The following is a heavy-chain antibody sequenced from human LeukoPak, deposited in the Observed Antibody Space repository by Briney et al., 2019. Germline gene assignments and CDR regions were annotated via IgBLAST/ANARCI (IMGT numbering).Heavy chain of an antibody. CDR1: GFTFSSYA. D-gene: IGHD1-26*01. Sequence: GGSLRLSCAASGFTFSSYAMNWVRQAPGRGLEWVSYIGPSGTAIYYADSVKGRFTISRDNARNSLFLQMNSLRAEDTAVYYCARVGATVVQAFDIWGQGTMVTVSS. J-gene: IGHJ3*02. CDR3: ARVGATVVQAFDI. CDR2: IGPSGTAI. V-gene: IGHV3-48*01.